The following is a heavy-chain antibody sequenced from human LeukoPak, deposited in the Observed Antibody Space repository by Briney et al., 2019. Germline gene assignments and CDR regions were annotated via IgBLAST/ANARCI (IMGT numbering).Heavy chain of an antibody. CDR1: GFTFDDYA. V-gene: IGHV3-9*01. Sequence: GGSLRLSCAASGFTFDDYAMHWVRQAPGKGLEWVSSISWNSGSIGYADSVKGRFTISRDNAKNTLYLQMNSLRAEDTAVYYCAKGRRFGEFDYWGQGTLVTVSS. CDR3: AKGRRFGEFDY. CDR2: ISWNSGSI. J-gene: IGHJ4*02. D-gene: IGHD3-10*01.